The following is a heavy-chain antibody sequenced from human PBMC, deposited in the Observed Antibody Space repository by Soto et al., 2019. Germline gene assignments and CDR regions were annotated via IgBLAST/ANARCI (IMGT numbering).Heavy chain of an antibody. Sequence: SETLSLTCTVSGGSISSSTYYWVWIRRSPGKGLEWIGSIYYSGSTYYNPSLKSRVTISVDTSKNQFSLKLNSVTAADTAVYYCARPHRSGWSLDGMDVWGQGTTVT. D-gene: IGHD6-19*01. CDR2: IYYSGST. CDR3: ARPHRSGWSLDGMDV. V-gene: IGHV4-39*01. CDR1: GGSISSSTYY. J-gene: IGHJ6*02.